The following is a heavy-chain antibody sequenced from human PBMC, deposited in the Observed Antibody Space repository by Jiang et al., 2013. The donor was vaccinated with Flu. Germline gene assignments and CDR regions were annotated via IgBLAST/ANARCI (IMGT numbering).Heavy chain of an antibody. Sequence: GSSVKVSCKASGGTLRSYALSWVRQAPGQGLEWMGIINPSGGSTSYAQKFQGRVTMTRDTSTSTVYMELSSLRSEDTAVYYCARGGPSVSLYYYYGMDVWGQGTTVTVSS. J-gene: IGHJ6*02. V-gene: IGHV1-46*01. CDR2: INPSGGST. CDR1: GGTLRSYA. CDR3: ARGGPSVSLYYYYGMDV.